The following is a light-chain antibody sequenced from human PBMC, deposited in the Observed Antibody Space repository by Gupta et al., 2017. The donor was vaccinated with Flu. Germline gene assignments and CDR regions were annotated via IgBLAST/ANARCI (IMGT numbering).Light chain of an antibody. J-gene: IGLJ1*01. Sequence: SYELTTPPSVSVSSGQTASITCSGDNLGDKYASWYQQKPGQSPVLVIYKDTKRPSGIPERFSGSNSGNTATLTISGTQAMDEADYYCQAWDSTTGVFGTGTKVTVL. CDR3: QAWDSTTGV. V-gene: IGLV3-1*01. CDR2: KDT. CDR1: NLGDKY.